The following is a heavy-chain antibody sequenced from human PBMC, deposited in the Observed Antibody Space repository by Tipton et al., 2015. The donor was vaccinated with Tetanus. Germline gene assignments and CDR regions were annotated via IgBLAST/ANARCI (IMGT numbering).Heavy chain of an antibody. CDR1: DSIASHSY. J-gene: IGHJ5*02. D-gene: IGHD3-3*01. CDR2: LYSDGRT. Sequence: QLVQSGGHGIQPGGSLRLPCAVSDSIASHSYVTWVRQAPGKGLEWVSVLYSDGRTDYADPVRGRFTIIRDNSKNTLSLQMNSLRAEDTAIYYCARDFRPIFGVAQPFDPWGQGTLVTVSS. V-gene: IGHV3-53*01. CDR3: ARDFRPIFGVAQPFDP.